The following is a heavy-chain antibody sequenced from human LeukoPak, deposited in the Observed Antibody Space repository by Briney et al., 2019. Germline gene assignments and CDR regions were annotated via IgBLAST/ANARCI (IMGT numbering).Heavy chain of an antibody. CDR3: ARGGRYYGSGSYFFI. V-gene: IGHV4-34*01. J-gene: IGHJ3*02. CDR2: INHSGST. Sequence: PSETLSLTCAVYGGSFSGYYWSWIRQPPGKGLEWIGEINHSGSTNYNPSLKSRVTISVDTSKNQFSLKLSSVTAADTAVYYCARGGRYYGSGSYFFIWGQGTMVTVSS. D-gene: IGHD3-10*01. CDR1: GGSFSGYY.